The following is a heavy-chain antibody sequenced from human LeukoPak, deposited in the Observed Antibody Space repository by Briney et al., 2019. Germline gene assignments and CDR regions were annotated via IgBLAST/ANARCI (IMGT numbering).Heavy chain of an antibody. CDR3: ARDGSRVVAVGNFDY. CDR1: GYTFTSYA. Sequence: ASVKVSCKASGYTFTSYAMNWVRQAPGQGLEWMGWINTNTGNPTYAQGFTGRFVFSLDTSVSTAYLQISSLKAEDTAVYYCARDGSRVVAVGNFDYWGQGTLVTVSS. J-gene: IGHJ4*02. CDR2: INTNTGNP. V-gene: IGHV7-4-1*02. D-gene: IGHD2-15*01.